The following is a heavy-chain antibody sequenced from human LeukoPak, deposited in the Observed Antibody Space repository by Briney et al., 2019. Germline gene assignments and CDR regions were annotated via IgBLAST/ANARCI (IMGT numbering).Heavy chain of an antibody. CDR3: ARDQDYDSSGPSWFDP. J-gene: IGHJ5*02. Sequence: GASVKVSCKASGGTFSSYAISWVRQAPGQGLEWMGRIIPIFGIANYAQKFQGRVTITADKSTSTAYMELSSLRSEDTAVYYCARDQDYDSSGPSWFDPWGQGTLVIVSS. CDR2: IIPIFGIA. D-gene: IGHD3-22*01. V-gene: IGHV1-69*04. CDR1: GGTFSSYA.